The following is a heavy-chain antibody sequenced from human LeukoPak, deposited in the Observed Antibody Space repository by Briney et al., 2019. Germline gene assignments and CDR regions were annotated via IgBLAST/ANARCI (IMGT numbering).Heavy chain of an antibody. J-gene: IGHJ6*03. CDR3: AKQGDYDILTGSRYYYYMDV. Sequence: GGSLRLSCAASGFTFSSYGMHWVRQAPGKGLEWVTFIRYDGSNKYYADSVKGRFTISRDNSKNTLYLQMNSLRAEDTAVYYCAKQGDYDILTGSRYYYYMDVWGKGTTVTVSS. CDR2: IRYDGSNK. V-gene: IGHV3-30*02. D-gene: IGHD3-9*01. CDR1: GFTFSSYG.